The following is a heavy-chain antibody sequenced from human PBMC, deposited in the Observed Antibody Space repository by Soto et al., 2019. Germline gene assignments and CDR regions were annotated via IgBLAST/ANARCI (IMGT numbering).Heavy chain of an antibody. CDR1: GFTFSSFA. D-gene: IGHD2-2*01. J-gene: IGHJ4*02. CDR2: VSFDRNRQ. V-gene: IGHV3-30*04. Sequence: QVQLVESGGGVVQPGKSLTLSCAASGFTFSSFAMHWVRQPPGKGLEWVAVVSFDRNRQYFSDSVKGRFTISRDNSKNTVSLHMNSLRDDYSALYYCARRHREVPALIGDYFDYWGQGTLVPVSS. CDR3: ARRHREVPALIGDYFDY.